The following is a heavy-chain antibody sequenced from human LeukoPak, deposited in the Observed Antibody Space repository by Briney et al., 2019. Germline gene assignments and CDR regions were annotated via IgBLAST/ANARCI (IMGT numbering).Heavy chain of an antibody. D-gene: IGHD5-24*01. Sequence: ASVKVSCKASGYTFTCYYIHWVRQAPGQGLEWMGGINPNSGGTNYAQKFQGRVTMTRDTSISTAYMELSRLRSDDTAVYYCATVHQSLRCLHLPPFDYWGQGTLVTVSS. CDR2: INPNSGGT. J-gene: IGHJ4*02. CDR1: GYTFTCYY. V-gene: IGHV1-2*02. CDR3: ATVHQSLRCLHLPPFDY.